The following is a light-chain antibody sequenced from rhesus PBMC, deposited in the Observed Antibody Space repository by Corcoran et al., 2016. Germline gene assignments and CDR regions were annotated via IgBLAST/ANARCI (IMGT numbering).Light chain of an antibody. Sequence: DIVMTQTPLSLPVTLGEPASISCRSSQSLLSSNGYNYLNWYLQKPGQSPQLLIYYGSTRASGVPDRFSGSGSGTDLTLKISRVEAEYVGVYYCMQALQTPLTFDGGTKVEIK. CDR2: YGS. CDR3: MQALQTPLT. V-gene: IGKV2-60*01. CDR1: QSLLSSNGYNY. J-gene: IGKJ4*01.